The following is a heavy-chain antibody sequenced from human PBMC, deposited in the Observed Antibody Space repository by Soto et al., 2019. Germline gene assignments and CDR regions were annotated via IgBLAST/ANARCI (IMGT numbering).Heavy chain of an antibody. CDR2: INHSGST. J-gene: IGHJ4*02. CDR1: GGSFSGYY. V-gene: IGHV4-34*01. Sequence: SETLSLTCAVYGGSFSGYYWSWIRQPPGKGLEWIGEINHSGSTNYNPSLKSRVTISVDTSKNQFSLKLSSVTAADTAVYYCARGRYYYGSGSYSYWGQGTLVTVSS. D-gene: IGHD3-10*01. CDR3: ARGRYYYGSGSYSY.